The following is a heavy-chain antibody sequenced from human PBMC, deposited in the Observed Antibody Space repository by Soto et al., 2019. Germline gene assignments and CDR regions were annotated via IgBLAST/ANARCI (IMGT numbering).Heavy chain of an antibody. J-gene: IGHJ4*02. CDR3: AREGVVDIVATIRGFDY. D-gene: IGHD5-12*01. CDR1: GYTFTSYG. Sequence: ASVKVSCKASGYTFTSYGISWVRQAPGQGLEWMGWISAYNGNTNYAQKLQGRVTMTTDTSTSTAYMELRSLRSDDTAVYYCAREGVVDIVATIRGFDYWGQGTLVTVSS. CDR2: ISAYNGNT. V-gene: IGHV1-18*01.